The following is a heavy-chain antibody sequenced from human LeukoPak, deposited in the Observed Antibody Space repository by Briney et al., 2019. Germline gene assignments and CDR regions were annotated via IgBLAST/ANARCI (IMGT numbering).Heavy chain of an antibody. J-gene: IGHJ4*02. V-gene: IGHV4-4*08. CDR1: GSFISSYY. D-gene: IGHD6-6*01. CDR2: ISAIGDT. CDR3: ARDWYSSSSAGQIFDY. Sequence: SETPSLTCAVSGSFISSYYWTWIRQSPERGLEWIGYISAIGDTNYNPSLKSRVTMSVDTSKGQFSLRLTSVTAADTAVYYCARDWYSSSSAGQIFDYWGQGTLVTVSS.